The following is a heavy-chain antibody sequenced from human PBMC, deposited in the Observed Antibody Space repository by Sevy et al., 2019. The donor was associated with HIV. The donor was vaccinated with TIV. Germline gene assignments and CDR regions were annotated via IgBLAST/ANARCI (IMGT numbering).Heavy chain of an antibody. CDR2: IYPSGIT. V-gene: IGHV4-4*07. CDR1: GGSISRYY. CDR3: ARGWCRSASCYYDY. Sequence: SETLSLTCTVSGGSISRYYWSWTRQPAGKGLEWIGRIYPSGITNYNPSLKSRVTMSVDTSKNQFSLNLSSVTAADTAVYYCARGWCRSASCYYDYWGQGTLVTVSS. J-gene: IGHJ4*02. D-gene: IGHD2-2*01.